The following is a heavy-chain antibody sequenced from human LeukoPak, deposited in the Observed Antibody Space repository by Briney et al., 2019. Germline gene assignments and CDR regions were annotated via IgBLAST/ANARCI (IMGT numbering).Heavy chain of an antibody. CDR2: IYYTGRT. Sequence: AQTLSLTCTASGDSISSDCNYWGRLPQPSGQGLVSNVYIYYTGRTYYNALFKSRITISLGTCKDQFSLKLTSVTAADTAVYFWAGCTNHKFDPWGEGTLLTVPS. D-gene: IGHD2-8*01. CDR1: GDSISSDCNY. J-gene: IGHJ5*02. CDR3: AGCTNHKFDP. V-gene: IGHV4-31*03.